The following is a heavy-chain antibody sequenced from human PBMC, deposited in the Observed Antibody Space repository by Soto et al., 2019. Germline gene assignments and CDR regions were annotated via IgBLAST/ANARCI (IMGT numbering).Heavy chain of an antibody. CDR3: ARADDKMSTIEY. CDR1: GGSISSSPYC. Sequence: SETLSLTCTVSGGSISSSPYCWGWIRQPPGKGLEWIGCIYYSGSTNYNPSLKSRVTILGDTSKNQFSLKLSSVTAADTAVYYCARADDKMSTIEYWGQGTLVTSPQ. J-gene: IGHJ4*02. CDR2: IYYSGST. D-gene: IGHD1-1*01. V-gene: IGHV4-39*07.